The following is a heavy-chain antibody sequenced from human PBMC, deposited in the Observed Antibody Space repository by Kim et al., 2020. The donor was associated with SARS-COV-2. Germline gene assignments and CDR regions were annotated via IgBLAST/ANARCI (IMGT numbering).Heavy chain of an antibody. CDR1: GFTFSDHY. CDR3: ARWTTVYSYYYGMDV. Sequence: GGSLRLSCAASGFTFSDHYMDWVRQAPGKGLEWVGRTRNKANSYTTEYAASVKGRFTISRDDSKNSLYLQMNSLKTEDTAVYYCARWTTVYSYYYGMDVWGQGTTVTVSS. J-gene: IGHJ6*02. V-gene: IGHV3-72*01. D-gene: IGHD4-4*01. CDR2: TRNKANSYTT.